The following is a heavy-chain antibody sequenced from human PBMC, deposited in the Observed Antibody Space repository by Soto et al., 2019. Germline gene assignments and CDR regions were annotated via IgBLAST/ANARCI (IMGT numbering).Heavy chain of an antibody. CDR3: ARAIAAAGMYYYYYGMDV. J-gene: IGHJ6*02. V-gene: IGHV4-30-2*01. D-gene: IGHD6-13*01. Sequence: SETLSLTCAVSGGSTSSGGYSWSWIRQPPGKGLEWIGYIYHSGSTYYNPSLKSRVTISVDRSKNQFSLKLSSVTAADTAVYYCARAIAAAGMYYYYYGMDVWGQGTTVTVSS. CDR1: GGSTSSGGYS. CDR2: IYHSGST.